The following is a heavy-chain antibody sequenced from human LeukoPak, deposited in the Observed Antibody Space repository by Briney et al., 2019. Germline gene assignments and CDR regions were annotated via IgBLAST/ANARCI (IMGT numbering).Heavy chain of an antibody. J-gene: IGHJ4*02. Sequence: SETPSLTCTVSGGSISSSSYYWGWIRRPPGKGLGWIGSIYYSGSTYYNPSLKSRVTISVDTSKNQFSLKLSSVTAADTAVYYCARHAYYDSSGYFDYWGQGTLVTVSS. CDR1: GGSISSSSYY. CDR3: ARHAYYDSSGYFDY. CDR2: IYYSGST. V-gene: IGHV4-39*01. D-gene: IGHD3-22*01.